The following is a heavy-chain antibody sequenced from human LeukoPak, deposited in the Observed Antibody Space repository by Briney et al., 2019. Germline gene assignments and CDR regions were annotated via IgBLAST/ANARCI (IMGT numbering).Heavy chain of an antibody. Sequence: PGGSLRLSCATSGFTFSSHSMSWVRQAPAKGLEWVANIKQDGSEKHYVDSVKGRFSISRDNTKNSLYLQMNSLRAEDTAVYYCARAMGTSYGFWSGSYTVSYYYYMDVWGKGTTVTVSS. CDR3: ARAMGTSYGFWSGSYTVSYYYYMDV. J-gene: IGHJ6*03. V-gene: IGHV3-7*01. D-gene: IGHD3-3*01. CDR2: IKQDGSEK. CDR1: GFTFSSHS.